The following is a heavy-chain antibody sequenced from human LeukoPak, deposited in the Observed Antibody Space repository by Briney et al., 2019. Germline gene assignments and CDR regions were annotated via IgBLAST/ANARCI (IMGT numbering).Heavy chain of an antibody. CDR1: GFTFSSYA. Sequence: PGGSLRLSCAASGFTFSSYAMHWVRQAPGKGLEWMTVISYDGNNKLYSDSVKGRFTISRDNSKNTLYLQMNSLRAEDTAVYYCARGEVKASLWSGYRWGYWGQGTVVSVSS. D-gene: IGHD3-3*01. CDR2: ISYDGNNK. CDR3: ARGEVKASLWSGYRWGY. J-gene: IGHJ4*02. V-gene: IGHV3-30-3*01.